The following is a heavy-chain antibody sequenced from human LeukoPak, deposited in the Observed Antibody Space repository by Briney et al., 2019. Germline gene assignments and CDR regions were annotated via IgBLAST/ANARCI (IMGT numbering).Heavy chain of an antibody. V-gene: IGHV3-7*03. CDR2: IKQDGSEK. Sequence: GGSLRLSCAASGFTFSGYWMSWVRQAPGKGLEWVANIKQDGSEKYYVDSVKGRFSISRDNARNALYLQMNSLTAEDTALYHCARDRSYGSFDYWGQGTLVTVSS. CDR3: ARDRSYGSFDY. D-gene: IGHD5-18*01. J-gene: IGHJ4*02. CDR1: GFTFSGYW.